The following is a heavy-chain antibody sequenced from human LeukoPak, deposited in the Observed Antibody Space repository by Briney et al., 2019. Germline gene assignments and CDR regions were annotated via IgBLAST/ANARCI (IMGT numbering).Heavy chain of an antibody. CDR1: GGSFSGYY. CDR3: ARALDGYSSTRGYFDY. CDR2: ISHSGST. D-gene: IGHD6-13*01. J-gene: IGHJ4*02. V-gene: IGHV4-34*01. Sequence: SETLSLTCAVYGGSFSGYYWSWIRQPPGKGLEWIGEISHSGSTNYNPSLKSRVTISVDTSKNQFSLKLSSVTAADTAVYYCARALDGYSSTRGYFDYWGQGTLVTVSS.